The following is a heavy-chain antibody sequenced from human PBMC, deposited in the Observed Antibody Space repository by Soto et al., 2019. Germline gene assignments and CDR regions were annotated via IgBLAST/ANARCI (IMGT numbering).Heavy chain of an antibody. CDR3: ARHVQGYDDSFTVF. V-gene: IGHV3-23*01. CDR1: GFTFSSYA. Sequence: EVQLLESGGGLVQPGGSLRLSCAASGFTFSSYAMSWVRQAPGKGLEWVAVISDSGARTYYADSVKGRFTVSRENSKNTLYLQMNSLKAEDTALYYGARHVQGYDDSFTVFWGQGTLGTVSS. CDR2: ISDSGART. D-gene: IGHD5-12*01. J-gene: IGHJ4*02.